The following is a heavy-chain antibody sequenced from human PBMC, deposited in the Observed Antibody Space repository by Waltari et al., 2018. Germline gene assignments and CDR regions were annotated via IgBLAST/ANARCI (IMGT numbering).Heavy chain of an antibody. CDR3: AREAYGGNSDDY. CDR2: IYHSGST. V-gene: IGHV4-38-2*02. CDR1: GYSISSGYY. Sequence: QVQLQESGPGLVKPSETLSLTCAVSGYSISSGYYWGWTRQPPGKGLEWIGSIYHSGSTYYNPSLKSRVTISVDTSKNQFSLKLSSVTAADTAVYYCAREAYGGNSDDYWGQGTLVTVSS. D-gene: IGHD2-21*02. J-gene: IGHJ4*02.